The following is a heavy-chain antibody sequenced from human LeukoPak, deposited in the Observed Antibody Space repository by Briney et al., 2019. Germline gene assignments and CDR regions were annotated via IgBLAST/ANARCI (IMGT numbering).Heavy chain of an antibody. CDR1: GGTFSSYA. CDR2: IIPIFGTA. D-gene: IGHD2-15*01. CDR3: ARVGCSGGSCYPRFDP. J-gene: IGHJ5*02. V-gene: IGHV1-69*05. Sequence: SVKVSCKASGGTFSSYAISWVRQAPGQGLEWMGRIIPIFGTANYAQKFQGRVTITTDESASTAYMELSSLRSEDTAVYYCARVGCSGGSCYPRFDPWGQGTLVTVSS.